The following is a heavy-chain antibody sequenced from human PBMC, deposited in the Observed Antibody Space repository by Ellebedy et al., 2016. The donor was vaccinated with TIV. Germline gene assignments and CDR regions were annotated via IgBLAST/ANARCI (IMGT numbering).Heavy chain of an antibody. CDR3: ARDRIATFDY. CDR1: GYTFTSYY. V-gene: IGHV1-46*01. Sequence: ASVKVSCXASGYTFTSYYMHWVRQAPGQGLEWMGIINPSGGSTSYAQKLQGRVTMTTDTSTSTAYMELRSLRSDDTAVYYCARDRIATFDYWGQGTLVTVSS. D-gene: IGHD2/OR15-2a*01. J-gene: IGHJ4*02. CDR2: INPSGGST.